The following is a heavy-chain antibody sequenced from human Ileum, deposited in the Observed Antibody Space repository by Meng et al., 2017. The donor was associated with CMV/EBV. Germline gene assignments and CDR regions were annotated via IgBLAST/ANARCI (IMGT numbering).Heavy chain of an antibody. J-gene: IGHJ4*02. V-gene: IGHV1-46*02. CDR2: INPGGGSA. CDR3: ARGGMYSIRFYFDQ. Sequence: SGNTFNSHIIHWVRKAPGQGFEWMGLINPGGGSATSAQKFQGRVTLTGDTSTSTVYMELSSLRSEDTAIYYCARGGMYSIRFYFDQWGQGSLVTVSS. CDR1: GNTFNSHI. D-gene: IGHD3-3*01.